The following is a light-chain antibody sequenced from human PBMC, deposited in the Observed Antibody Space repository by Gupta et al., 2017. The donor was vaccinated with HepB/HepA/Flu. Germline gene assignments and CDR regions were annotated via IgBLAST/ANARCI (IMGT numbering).Light chain of an antibody. CDR3: QQSSNGLGVT. CDR2: DAS. J-gene: IGKJ3*01. Sequence: IVLTQSPVTLSLSPGERATLSCRASQSVSSYLAWYQQKPGQSTRLLIYDASNRATGIPDRFSGSGSGTDFTLTISSLEPEDLAVYSWQQSSNGLGVTFGPGTKVDIK. CDR1: QSVSSY. V-gene: IGKV3-11*01.